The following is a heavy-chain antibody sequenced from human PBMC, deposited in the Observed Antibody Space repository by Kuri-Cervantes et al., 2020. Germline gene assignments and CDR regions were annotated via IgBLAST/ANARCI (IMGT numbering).Heavy chain of an antibody. CDR3: ARVSVAGTIYYYYGMDV. J-gene: IGHJ6*02. CDR2: ISYDGSNK. CDR1: GFTFSNYG. V-gene: IGHV3-30*03. Sequence: GESLKISCAASGFTFSNYGMHWVRQAPGKGLEWVAVISYDGSNKYYADSVKGRFTISRDNSRNTLYLQMNSLRAEDTAVYYCARVSVAGTIYYYYGMDVWGQGTTVTVSS. D-gene: IGHD6-19*01.